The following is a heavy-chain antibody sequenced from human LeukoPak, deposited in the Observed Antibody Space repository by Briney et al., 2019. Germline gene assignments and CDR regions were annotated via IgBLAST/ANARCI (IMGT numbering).Heavy chain of an antibody. CDR3: AREGGYGIIDF. CDR2: TYYRSKWYD. CDR1: GASVSSNTAA. V-gene: IGHV6-1*01. Sequence: SQTLSLTCAISGASVSSNTAAWNWFRQSPSRGLEWLGRTYYRSKWYDDYELSLKSRISINADTSKNQFSLQLSSVSPEDTGVYFCAREGGYGIIDFWGQGTLVTVSS. D-gene: IGHD5-12*01. J-gene: IGHJ4*02.